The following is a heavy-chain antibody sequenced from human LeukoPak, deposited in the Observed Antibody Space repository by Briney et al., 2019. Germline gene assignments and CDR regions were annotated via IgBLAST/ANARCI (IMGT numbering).Heavy chain of an antibody. CDR1: GYTLNGYY. V-gene: IGHV1-2*02. J-gene: IGHJ4*02. CDR3: ARGLGGVWYFSDY. CDR2: INPNSGGT. D-gene: IGHD3-16*01. Sequence: SVNVSCMASGYTLNGYYMHWVRQAPGQGLEWMGWINPNSGGTNYAHHLQGRVTITRDTSISTAYIELRSLRSDGTALYYCARGLGGVWYFSDYWVQGTVVSVCS.